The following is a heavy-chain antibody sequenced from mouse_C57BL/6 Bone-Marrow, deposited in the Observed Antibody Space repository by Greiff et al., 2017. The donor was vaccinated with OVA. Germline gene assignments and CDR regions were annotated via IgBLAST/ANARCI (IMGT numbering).Heavy chain of an antibody. V-gene: IGHV1-64*01. CDR3: APLLRYFDV. CDR1: GYTFTSYW. D-gene: IGHD2-3*01. CDR2: NHPNSGST. J-gene: IGHJ1*03. Sequence: QVQLQQPGAELVKPGASVKLSCKASGYTFTSYWMHWVKQRPGQGLEWIGMNHPNSGSTNYNEKFKSKATLTVDKSSITAYMQLSSLTSEDSAVYYCAPLLRYFDVWGTGTTVTVSS.